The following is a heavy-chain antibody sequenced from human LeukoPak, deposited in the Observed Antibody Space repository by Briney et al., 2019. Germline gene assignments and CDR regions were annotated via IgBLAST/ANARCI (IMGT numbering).Heavy chain of an antibody. CDR2: INAGNGNT. CDR1: GYTFSGYA. CDR3: ARDRGYCSGGSCYSNWFDP. V-gene: IGHV1-3*01. J-gene: IGHJ5*02. Sequence: ASVKVSCKASGYTFSGYAVHWVRQAPGQRFEWMGWINAGNGNTKYSQKFQGRVTITRDTSASTAYMELSSLRSEDTAVYYCARDRGYCSGGSCYSNWFDPWGQGTLVTVSS. D-gene: IGHD2-15*01.